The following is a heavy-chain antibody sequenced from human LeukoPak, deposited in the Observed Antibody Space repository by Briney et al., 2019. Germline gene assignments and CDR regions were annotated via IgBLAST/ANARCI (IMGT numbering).Heavy chain of an antibody. CDR1: GGSISSYY. D-gene: IGHD1-26*01. Sequence: SETLSLTCTVSGGSISSYYWSWIRQPPGKGLEWIGYVYYSGSPNYNPSLKSRVTISVDTSKNQFSLKLSSVPAADTAVYYCPRGGYRGSYLIDDYFAYWAQGTLVTVPS. V-gene: IGHV4-59*01. CDR2: VYYSGSP. J-gene: IGHJ4*02. CDR3: PRGGYRGSYLIDDYFAY.